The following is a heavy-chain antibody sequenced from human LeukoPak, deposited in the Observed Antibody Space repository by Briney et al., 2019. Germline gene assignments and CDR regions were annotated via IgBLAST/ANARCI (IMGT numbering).Heavy chain of an antibody. V-gene: IGHV4-4*07. D-gene: IGHD3-10*01. Sequence: PSETLSLTCTVSGGSISSYYWSWIRQPAGKGLEWIGRIYTSGSTNCNPSLKSRVTMSVDTSKNQFSLKLSSVTAADTAVYYCARDMRELPQYNWFDPWGQGTLVTVSS. CDR2: IYTSGST. J-gene: IGHJ5*02. CDR3: ARDMRELPQYNWFDP. CDR1: GGSISSYY.